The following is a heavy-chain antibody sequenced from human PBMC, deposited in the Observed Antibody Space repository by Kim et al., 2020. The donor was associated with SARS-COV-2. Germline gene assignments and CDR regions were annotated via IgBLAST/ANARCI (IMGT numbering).Heavy chain of an antibody. CDR3: ARLAYDYGDLPTLPRYNWFDP. D-gene: IGHD4-17*01. Sequence: SETLSLTCTVSGGSISSSSYYWGWIRQPPGKGLEWIGSIYYSGSTYYNPSLKSRVTISVDTSKNQFSLKLSSVTAADTAVYYCARLAYDYGDLPTLPRYNWFDPWGQGTLVTVSS. V-gene: IGHV4-39*01. CDR1: GGSISSSSYY. J-gene: IGHJ5*02. CDR2: IYYSGST.